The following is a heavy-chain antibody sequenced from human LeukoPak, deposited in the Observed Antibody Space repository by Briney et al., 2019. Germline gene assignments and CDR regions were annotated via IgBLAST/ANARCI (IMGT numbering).Heavy chain of an antibody. J-gene: IGHJ4*02. CDR1: GYTFTSYD. Sequence: ASVKVSCKASGYTFTSYDMNWVRQATGQGLEWMGWMNPSSGNTGYAQKFQGRVTMTRNTSISTAYMELSRLRSDDTAVYYCARSRDSSGYFDYWGQGTLVTVSS. D-gene: IGHD3-22*01. CDR2: MNPSSGNT. V-gene: IGHV1-8*01. CDR3: ARSRDSSGYFDY.